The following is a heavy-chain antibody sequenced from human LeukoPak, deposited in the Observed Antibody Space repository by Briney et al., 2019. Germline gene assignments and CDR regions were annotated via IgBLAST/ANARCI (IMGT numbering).Heavy chain of an antibody. CDR1: GGSFSGYY. J-gene: IGHJ6*02. CDR3: ARARSGCSSTSCHYYYYYGMDV. D-gene: IGHD2-2*01. CDR2: INHSGST. Sequence: PSETLSLTCAVYGGSFSGYYWSWIRQPPGKGLEWIGEINHSGSTNYNPSLKSRVTISVDTSKNQFSLKLSSVTAADTAVYYCARARSGCSSTSCHYYYYYGMDVWDQGTTVTVSS. V-gene: IGHV4-34*01.